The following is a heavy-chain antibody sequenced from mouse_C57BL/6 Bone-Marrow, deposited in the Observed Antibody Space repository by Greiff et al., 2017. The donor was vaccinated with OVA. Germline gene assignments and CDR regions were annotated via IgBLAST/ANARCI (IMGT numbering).Heavy chain of an antibody. J-gene: IGHJ3*01. CDR1: GYTFTDYN. D-gene: IGHD2-1*01. CDR2: INPNNGGT. Sequence: VQLQQSGPELVKPGASVKIPCKASGYTFTDYNMDWVKQSHGKSLEWIGDINPNNGGTIYNQKFKGKATLTVDKSSSTAYMELRSLTSEDTAVYDCARGGYYGNFWFAYWGQGTLVTVSA. V-gene: IGHV1-18*01. CDR3: ARGGYYGNFWFAY.